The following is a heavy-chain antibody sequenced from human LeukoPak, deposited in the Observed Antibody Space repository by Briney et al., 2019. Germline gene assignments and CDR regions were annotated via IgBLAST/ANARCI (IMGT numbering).Heavy chain of an antibody. CDR3: ARGGTHCSSTSCYGWFDP. CDR1: GGTFSSYA. CDR2: IIPILGIA. J-gene: IGHJ5*02. D-gene: IGHD2-2*01. V-gene: IGHV1-69*04. Sequence: SVKVSCKASGGTFSSYAISWVRQAPGQGLEWMGRIIPILGIANYAQKFQGRVTITADKSTSTAYMELSSLRSEDTAVYYCARGGTHCSSTSCYGWFDPWGQGTLVTVSS.